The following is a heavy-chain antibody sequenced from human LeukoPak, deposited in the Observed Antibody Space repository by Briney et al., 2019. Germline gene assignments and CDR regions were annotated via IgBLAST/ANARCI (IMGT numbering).Heavy chain of an antibody. D-gene: IGHD3-22*01. Sequence: GGSLRLSCAASGFTFSSYAMSWVRQAPGKGLEWVSDFSGSGGSTYYADSVKGRFTISRDNSKNTLYLQMNSLRAEDTAVYYCAKSPYIGGINFDYWGKGTLVTVSS. CDR1: GFTFSSYA. CDR2: FSGSGGST. CDR3: AKSPYIGGINFDY. V-gene: IGHV3-23*01. J-gene: IGHJ4*02.